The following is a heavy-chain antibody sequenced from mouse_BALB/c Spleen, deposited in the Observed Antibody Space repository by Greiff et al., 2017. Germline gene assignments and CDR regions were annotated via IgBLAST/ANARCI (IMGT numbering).Heavy chain of an antibody. CDR1: GFTFSSYT. V-gene: IGHV5-12-2*01. J-gene: IGHJ2*01. CDR3: ARHDIDDGYYDY. CDR2: ISNGGGST. Sequence: VQLKESGGGLVKPGGSLKLSCAASGFTFSSYTMSWVRQTPEKRLEWVAYISNGGGSTYYPDTVKGRFTISRDNAKNTLYLQMSSLKSEDTAMYYCARHDIDDGYYDYWGQGTTLTVSA. D-gene: IGHD2-3*01.